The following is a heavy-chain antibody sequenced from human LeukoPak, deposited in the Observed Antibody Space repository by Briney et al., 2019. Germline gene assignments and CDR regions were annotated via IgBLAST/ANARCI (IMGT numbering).Heavy chain of an antibody. V-gene: IGHV3-30*02. CDR2: IRYDGSDK. D-gene: IGHD5-12*01. CDR3: ARATWYSGYDFDY. J-gene: IGHJ4*02. Sequence: GGSLRLSCAASGFTFSNYGMHWVRQAPGKGLEWVAFIRYDGSDKYYADSVKGRFTISRDNSKSTLYLQMNSLRAEDTAVYYCARATWYSGYDFDYWGQGTLVTVSS. CDR1: GFTFSNYG.